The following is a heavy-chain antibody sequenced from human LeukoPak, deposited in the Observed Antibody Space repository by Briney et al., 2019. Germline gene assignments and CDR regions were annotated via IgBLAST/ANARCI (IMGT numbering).Heavy chain of an antibody. CDR3: ANLAVYCTSTSCYGFDDY. J-gene: IGHJ4*02. D-gene: IGHD2-2*01. CDR2: ISGSGGST. V-gene: IGHV3-23*01. CDR1: GFTFSSYA. Sequence: GGSLRLSCAASGFTFSSYAMSWVRQAPGKGLEWVSSISGSGGSTYYADSVKGRFTISRDNSKNTLYLQMNSLGAEDTAVYYCANLAVYCTSTSCYGFDDYWGQGTLVTVSS.